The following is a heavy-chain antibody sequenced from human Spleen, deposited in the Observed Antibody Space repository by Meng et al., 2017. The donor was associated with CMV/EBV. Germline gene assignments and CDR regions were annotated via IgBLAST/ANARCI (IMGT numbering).Heavy chain of an antibody. J-gene: IGHJ5*02. CDR3: ARVREHTSLGNYWFDP. V-gene: IGHV4-4*02. CDR2: IDHSGNS. D-gene: IGHD3-16*01. CDR1: GASITTTKW. Sequence: GASITTTKWWTWVRQTPGKGLEWVGEIDHSGNSNSNPSLKSRLTLSLDTSKNYLSLTMTSVTTEDTAIYYCARVREHTSLGNYWFDPWGQGTLVTVSS.